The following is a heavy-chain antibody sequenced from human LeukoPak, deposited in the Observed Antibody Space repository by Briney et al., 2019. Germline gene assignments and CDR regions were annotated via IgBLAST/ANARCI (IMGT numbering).Heavy chain of an antibody. J-gene: IGHJ4*02. CDR3: ARDGETNDYGDYPFDY. D-gene: IGHD4-17*01. V-gene: IGHV1-2*06. CDR2: INPNSGGT. Sequence: ASVEVSCKASGYTFTGYYMHWVRQAPGQGLEWMGRINPNSGGTNYAQKFQGRVTMTRDTSISTAYMELSRLRSDDTAVYYSARDGETNDYGDYPFDYWGQGTLVTVSS. CDR1: GYTFTGYY.